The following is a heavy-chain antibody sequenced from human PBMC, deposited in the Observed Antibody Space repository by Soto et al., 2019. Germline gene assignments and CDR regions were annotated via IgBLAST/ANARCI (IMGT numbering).Heavy chain of an antibody. J-gene: IGHJ5*02. V-gene: IGHV1-69*02. CDR3: ARRVSRSPSGWFDP. CDR1: GGTFSSYT. Sequence: QVQLVQSGAEVKKPGSSVKVSCKASGGTFSSYTICWVRQAPGQGLEWMGRIIPILGIANYAQKFQGRVTITADKSTSTAYMELSSLRSEDTAVYYCARRVSRSPSGWFDPWGQGTLVTVSS. D-gene: IGHD2-21*01. CDR2: IIPILGIA.